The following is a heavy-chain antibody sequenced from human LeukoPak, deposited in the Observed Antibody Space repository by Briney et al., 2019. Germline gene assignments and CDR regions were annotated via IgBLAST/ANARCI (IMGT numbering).Heavy chain of an antibody. CDR3: TSPRYCSGGSCYSFDY. CDR1: GLTFSGSA. CDR2: IRSKANSYAT. V-gene: IGHV3-73*01. J-gene: IGHJ4*02. D-gene: IGHD2-15*01. Sequence: GGSLRLSCAASGLTFSGSAMHWVRQAPGKGLDWVGRIRSKANSYATAYAASVKGRFTISRDDSKNTAYLQMNSLKTEDTAEYYCTSPRYCSGGSCYSFDYWGQGTLVTVSS.